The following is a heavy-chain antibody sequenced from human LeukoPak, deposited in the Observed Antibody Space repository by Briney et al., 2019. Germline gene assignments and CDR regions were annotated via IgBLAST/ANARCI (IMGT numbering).Heavy chain of an antibody. CDR1: GYTFTGYY. Sequence: ASVKVSCKASGYTFTGYYMHWVRQAPGQGLEWMGWNNPNSGGTNYAQKFQGRVTMTRDTSISTAYMELSRLRSDDTAVYYCARRYPYYYYMDVWGKGTTVTVSS. D-gene: IGHD1-1*01. J-gene: IGHJ6*03. V-gene: IGHV1-2*02. CDR3: ARRYPYYYYMDV. CDR2: NNPNSGGT.